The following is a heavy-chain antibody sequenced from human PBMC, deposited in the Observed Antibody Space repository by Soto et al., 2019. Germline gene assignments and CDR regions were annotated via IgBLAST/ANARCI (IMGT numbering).Heavy chain of an antibody. Sequence: PGGSLRLSCAASGFPFSSYWMSWVRQAPGKGLEWVANIKQDGSEKYYVDSVKGRFTISRDNAKNSLYLQMNSLRAEDTAVYYCAREGGSSPYFDYWGQGTLVTVSS. V-gene: IGHV3-7*05. CDR3: AREGGSSPYFDY. CDR2: IKQDGSEK. J-gene: IGHJ4*02. CDR1: GFPFSSYW. D-gene: IGHD6-6*01.